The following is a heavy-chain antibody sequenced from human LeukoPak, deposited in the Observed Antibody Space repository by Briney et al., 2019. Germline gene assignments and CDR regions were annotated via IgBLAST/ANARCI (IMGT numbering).Heavy chain of an antibody. CDR2: IYTSGST. CDR1: GGSISSYY. J-gene: IGHJ3*02. Sequence: SETLSLTCTVSGGSISSYYWSWIRQPAGKGLEWIGRIYTSGSTNYNPSLKSRVTMSVDTSKNQFSLKLSSVTAADTAVYYCARDTPRITIFGVVQAFDIWGQGTMVTVSS. D-gene: IGHD3-3*01. CDR3: ARDTPRITIFGVVQAFDI. V-gene: IGHV4-4*07.